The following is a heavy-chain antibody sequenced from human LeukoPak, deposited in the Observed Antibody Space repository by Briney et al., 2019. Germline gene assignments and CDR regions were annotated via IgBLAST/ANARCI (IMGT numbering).Heavy chain of an antibody. J-gene: IGHJ4*02. CDR2: VDHTGST. CDR3: ARLSAPYYDFWSGYYSRGGYYFDY. CDR1: DDSITMYY. Sequence: SETLSLTCTVSDDSITMYYWTWIRQPPGKGLEWIGYVDHTGSTKFNPSLNGRVSISRDTSKNQFSLTLSSVTAADTAVYYCARLSAPYYDFWSGYYSRGGYYFDYWGQGTLVTVSS. V-gene: IGHV4-59*08. D-gene: IGHD3-3*01.